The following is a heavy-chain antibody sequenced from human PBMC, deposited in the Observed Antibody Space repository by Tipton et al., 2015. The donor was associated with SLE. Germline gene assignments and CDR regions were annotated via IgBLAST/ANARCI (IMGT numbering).Heavy chain of an antibody. V-gene: IGHV4-34*01. J-gene: IGHJ4*02. D-gene: IGHD2-15*01. CDR2: INHRGIT. CDR3: AGCGGGSCYAY. Sequence: TLSLTCAVYGGSFSGYYWSWIRQPPGKGLEWIGEINHRGITNYNPSLKSRVTISVDRSKKQFSLKLRSVTAADTAVYYCAGCGGGSCYAYWGRGTPVTVSS. CDR1: GGSFSGYY.